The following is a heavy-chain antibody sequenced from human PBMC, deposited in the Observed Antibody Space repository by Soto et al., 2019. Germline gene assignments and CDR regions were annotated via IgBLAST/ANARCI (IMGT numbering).Heavy chain of an antibody. Sequence: SQTLSLTCAISGDSVSSNSAAWNWIRQSPSRGLEWLGRTYYRSKWYNDYAVSVKSRITITPDTSKNEFSLQLNSVTPEDMAVYYCARGSGSAAGTVDYWGQGTLVTVSS. CDR1: GDSVSSNSAA. CDR2: TYYRSKWYN. J-gene: IGHJ4*02. V-gene: IGHV6-1*01. CDR3: ARGSGSAAGTVDY. D-gene: IGHD6-13*01.